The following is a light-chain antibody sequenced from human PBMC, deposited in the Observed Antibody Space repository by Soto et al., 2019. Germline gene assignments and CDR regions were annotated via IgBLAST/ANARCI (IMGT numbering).Light chain of an antibody. V-gene: IGKV3-15*01. J-gene: IGKJ4*01. CDR3: QQYNNWPRAT. CDR1: QSVRTN. CDR2: RTS. Sequence: EVVLTQSPGTLSLSPGARATLSCRASQSVRTNYLAWYQQKPGQAPRLLTFRTSRRATGFPARFSGIVSGTEFNLPISSLQSEDFGVYYGQQYNNWPRATFGGGTKVDIK.